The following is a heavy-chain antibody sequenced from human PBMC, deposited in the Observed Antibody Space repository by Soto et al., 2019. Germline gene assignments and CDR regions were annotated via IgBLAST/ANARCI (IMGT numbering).Heavy chain of an antibody. CDR3: ARRPYDFWSGTPLDWFDP. CDR2: IYHSGST. J-gene: IGHJ5*02. V-gene: IGHV4-34*01. D-gene: IGHD3-3*01. CDR1: GGSFSGYY. Sequence: SETLSLTCAVYGGSFSGYYWTWIRQPPGTGLEWIGGIYHSGSTYYNPSLKSRVTISVDTSKNQFSLKLSSVTAADTAVYYCARRPYDFWSGTPLDWFDPWGQGTLVTVSS.